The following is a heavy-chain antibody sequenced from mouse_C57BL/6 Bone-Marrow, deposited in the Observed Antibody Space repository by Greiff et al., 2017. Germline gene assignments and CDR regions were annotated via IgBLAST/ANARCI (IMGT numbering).Heavy chain of an antibody. V-gene: IGHV2-9-1*01. D-gene: IGHD1-1*01. Sequence: VKLEESGPGLVAPSQSLSITCPVSGFSLTSYAISWVRQPPGKGLEWLGVIWTGGGTNYNSALKSRLSISKDNSKSQVFLKMNSLQTDDTARYYCARRNYYGSREGYFDVWGTGTTVTVSS. CDR1: GFSLTSYA. J-gene: IGHJ1*03. CDR3: ARRNYYGSREGYFDV. CDR2: IWTGGGT.